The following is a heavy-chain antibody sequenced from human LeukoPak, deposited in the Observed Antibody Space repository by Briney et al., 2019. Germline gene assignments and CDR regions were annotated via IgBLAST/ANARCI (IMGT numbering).Heavy chain of an antibody. Sequence: GGSLKISCKGSGYSFSNYWIGWVRQMPGKGLEWMGIIYPGDSDTRYSPSFQGHVTISADNSISTAYLQWSSLKASDTAMYYCATYSGVWDLLNWGQGTLVAVSS. CDR2: IYPGDSDT. CDR1: GYSFSNYW. J-gene: IGHJ4*02. V-gene: IGHV5-51*01. D-gene: IGHD1-26*01. CDR3: ATYSGVWDLLN.